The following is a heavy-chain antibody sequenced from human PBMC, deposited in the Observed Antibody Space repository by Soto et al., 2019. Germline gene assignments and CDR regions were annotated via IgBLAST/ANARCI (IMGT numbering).Heavy chain of an antibody. CDR1: GGSLYSPTYY. CDR2: IYYVGST. V-gene: IGHV4-39*01. Sequence: QLQLQESGPGLVKASETLSLTCTVSGGSLYSPTYYWDWIRQSPGKGLEWVGTIYYVGSTYYNPSLKSRVTISADPPKNQFSLRLDFVTDADTAVYYCASGNGDYHFIDQWGQGTLVTVSS. J-gene: IGHJ4*02. CDR3: ASGNGDYHFIDQ. D-gene: IGHD4-17*01.